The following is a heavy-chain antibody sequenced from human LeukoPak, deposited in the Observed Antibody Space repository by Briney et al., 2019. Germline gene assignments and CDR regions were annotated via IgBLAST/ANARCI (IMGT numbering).Heavy chain of an antibody. D-gene: IGHD3-3*01. CDR1: GFTFSSYN. CDR3: ARVEESASFDP. CDR2: ISSSGSYI. J-gene: IGHJ5*02. V-gene: IGHV3-21*06. Sequence: PGGSLRLSCAASGFTFSSYNLNWVRQAPGKGLEWVSSISSSGSYIYYADSVKGRFTISRDNAKNSLYLQMNSLRAEDTAVYYCARVEESASFDPWGQGTLVTVSS.